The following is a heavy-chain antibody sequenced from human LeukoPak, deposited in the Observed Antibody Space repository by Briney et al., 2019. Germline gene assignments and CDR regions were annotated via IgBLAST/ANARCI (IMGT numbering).Heavy chain of an antibody. D-gene: IGHD3-16*02. CDR2: INHSGST. CDR3: ARGYSYDYVWGSYRYWVYFDY. Sequence: PSETLSLTCAVYGGSFSGYYWSWFRQPPGKGLGWFGEINHSGSTNYNPSLKSRVTISVDTSKNQFSLKLSSVTAADTAVYYCARGYSYDYVWGSYRYWVYFDYWGQGTLVTVSS. J-gene: IGHJ4*02. CDR1: GGSFSGYY. V-gene: IGHV4-34*01.